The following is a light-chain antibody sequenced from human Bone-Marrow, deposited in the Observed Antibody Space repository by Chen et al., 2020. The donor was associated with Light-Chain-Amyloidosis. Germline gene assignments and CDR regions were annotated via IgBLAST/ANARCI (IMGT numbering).Light chain of an antibody. CDR1: QSLVHSDGNIY. CDR2: KVS. CDR3: MQGSHWLHT. Sequence: DVVMTQSPLSLPVTLGQPAAISCRSSQSLVHSDGNIYLNWLQQRPGQSPRRLIYKVSNRDSGIPDRFSGRGSDTDFTLRISRVEAEDVAIYYCMQGSHWLHTFGQGTKIEI. V-gene: IGKV2-30*02. J-gene: IGKJ2*01.